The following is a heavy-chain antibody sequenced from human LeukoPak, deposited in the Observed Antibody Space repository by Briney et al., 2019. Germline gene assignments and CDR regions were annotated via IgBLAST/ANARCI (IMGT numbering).Heavy chain of an antibody. D-gene: IGHD5-12*01. CDR3: AREQWLRLVY. CDR2: IYTSGST. CDR1: GDSMNSYY. J-gene: IGHJ4*02. Sequence: KPSETLSLTCTVSGDSMNSYYWSWIRQPAGKGLEWIGRIYTSGSTNYNPSLKSRVTMSVDTSKNQFSLKLSSVTAADTAVYYCAREQWLRLVYWGQGTLVTVSS. V-gene: IGHV4-4*07.